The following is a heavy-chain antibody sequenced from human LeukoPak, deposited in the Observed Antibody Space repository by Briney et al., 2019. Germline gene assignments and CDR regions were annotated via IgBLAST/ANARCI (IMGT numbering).Heavy chain of an antibody. V-gene: IGHV1-69*05. CDR1: GGTFISYA. CDR2: IIPIFGTA. CDR3: ARDTTVAGTNYYYMDV. D-gene: IGHD6-19*01. J-gene: IGHJ6*03. Sequence: SVKVSCKASGGTFISYAISWVRQAPGQGLEWMGRIIPIFGTANYAQKFQGRVTITTDESTSTAYIELSSLRSEDTAVYYCARDTTVAGTNYYYMDVWGKGTTVTVSS.